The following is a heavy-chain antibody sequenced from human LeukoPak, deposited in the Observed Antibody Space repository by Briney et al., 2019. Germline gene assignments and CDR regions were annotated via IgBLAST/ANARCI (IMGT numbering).Heavy chain of an antibody. CDR2: IYYSGSA. CDR1: GGSISSSSSY. CDR3: ARKHYYGSGNPYLWYFDY. D-gene: IGHD3-10*01. J-gene: IGHJ4*02. V-gene: IGHV4-39*07. Sequence: SETLSLTCTVSGGSISSSSSYWGWIRQPPGKGLEWIGNIYYSGSAYYNPSLKSRVTISVDTSKNQFSLKLSSVTAADTAVYYCARKHYYGSGNPYLWYFDYWGQGTLVTVSS.